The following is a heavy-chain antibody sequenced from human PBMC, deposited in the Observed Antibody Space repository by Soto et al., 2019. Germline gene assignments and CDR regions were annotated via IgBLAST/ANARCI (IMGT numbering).Heavy chain of an antibody. D-gene: IGHD6-25*01. Sequence: EVQLLESGGGLVQPGRSLTLSCAASGFTFSSYAMSWVRQAPGQGLDWVSAISGSGGTTYYADSVKGRFTISRDNSKNMLFLQMNSLRDEDAAVYYCAKFFVETGSNSGWPWSFHYWGQGTLVTVSS. J-gene: IGHJ4*02. CDR3: AKFFVETGSNSGWPWSFHY. V-gene: IGHV3-23*01. CDR2: ISGSGGTT. CDR1: GFTFSSYA.